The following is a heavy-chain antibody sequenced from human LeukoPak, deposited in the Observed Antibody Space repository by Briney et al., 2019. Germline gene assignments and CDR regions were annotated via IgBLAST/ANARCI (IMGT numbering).Heavy chain of an antibody. J-gene: IGHJ4*02. CDR1: GGTFSSYA. CDR3: ARDRSSGWYSDY. Sequence: SVKVSCKASGGTFSSYAISWVRQAPGQGLEWMERIIPIFGTANYAQKFQGRVTITTDESTSTAYMELSSLRSEDTAVYYCARDRSSGWYSDYWGQGTLVTVSS. D-gene: IGHD6-19*01. CDR2: IIPIFGTA. V-gene: IGHV1-69*05.